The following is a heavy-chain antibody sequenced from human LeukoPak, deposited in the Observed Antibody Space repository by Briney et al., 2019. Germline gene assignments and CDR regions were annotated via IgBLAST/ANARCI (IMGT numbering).Heavy chain of an antibody. V-gene: IGHV4-61*02. CDR3: ARVIYDSSGYYYDY. Sequence: PSETLSLTCTVSGGSISSGSYYWSWIRQPAGKGLEWIRRIYTSGSTNYNPSLKSRVTISVDTSKNQFSLKLSSVTAADTAVYYCARVIYDSSGYYYDYWGQGTLVTVSS. D-gene: IGHD3-22*01. CDR1: GGSISSGSYY. J-gene: IGHJ4*02. CDR2: IYTSGST.